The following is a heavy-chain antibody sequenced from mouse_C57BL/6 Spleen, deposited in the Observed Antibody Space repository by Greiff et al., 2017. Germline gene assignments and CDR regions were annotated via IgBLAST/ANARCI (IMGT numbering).Heavy chain of an antibody. CDR1: GYTFTSSW. D-gene: IGHD2-3*01. CDR2: LYPGSGSP. V-gene: IGHV1-55*01. CDR3: ARQDYDGYRYAMDY. Sequence: QVQLQQPGAELVKPGASVKMSCKASGYTFTSSWITWVKQRPGQGLAWIGDLYPGSGSPNYNEKFKSKATLTVDTSSSTAYMQISSLKSRGTAVYYCARQDYDGYRYAMDYWGQGTSGTVSS. J-gene: IGHJ4*01.